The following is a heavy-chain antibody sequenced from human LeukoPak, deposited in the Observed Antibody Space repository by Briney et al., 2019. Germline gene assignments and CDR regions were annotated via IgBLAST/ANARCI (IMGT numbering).Heavy chain of an antibody. CDR1: GYTFTSYD. J-gene: IGHJ4*02. Sequence: ASVKVSCKASGYTFTSYDINWVRQAPGQGLEWMGWMNPNSGNTGYARKFQGRVTMTRNTSISTAYMELSSLRSEDTAVYYCARGNIAAAGTYDYWGQGTLVTVSS. CDR2: MNPNSGNT. CDR3: ARGNIAAAGTYDY. V-gene: IGHV1-8*01. D-gene: IGHD6-13*01.